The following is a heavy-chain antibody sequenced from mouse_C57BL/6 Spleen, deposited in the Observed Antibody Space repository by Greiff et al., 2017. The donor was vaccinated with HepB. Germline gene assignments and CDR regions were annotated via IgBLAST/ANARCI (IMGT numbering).Heavy chain of an antibody. CDR1: GFSLTSYG. Sequence: QVQLQQSGPGLVQPSQSLSITCTVSGFSLTSYGVHWVRQSPGKGLEWLGVIWSGGSTDYNAAFISRLSISKDNSKSQVFFKMNSLQADDTAIYYCASYHYYAMDYWGQGTSVTVSS. CDR2: IWSGGST. V-gene: IGHV2-2*01. CDR3: ASYHYYAMDY. J-gene: IGHJ4*01.